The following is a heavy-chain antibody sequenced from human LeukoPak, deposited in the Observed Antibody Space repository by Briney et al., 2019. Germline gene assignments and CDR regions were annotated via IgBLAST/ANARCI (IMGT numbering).Heavy chain of an antibody. CDR2: MNPNSGNT. V-gene: IGHV1-8*03. CDR1: GYTFTSYD. J-gene: IGHJ3*02. CDR3: ARVHCSSTSCFGFWGAFDI. D-gene: IGHD2-2*01. Sequence: GASVKVSCKASGYTFTSYDINWVRQATGQGLEWMGWMNPNSGNTGYAQKFQGRVTITRNTSISTAYMELSSLRSEDTAVYYCARVHCSSTSCFGFWGAFDIWGQGTMVTVSS.